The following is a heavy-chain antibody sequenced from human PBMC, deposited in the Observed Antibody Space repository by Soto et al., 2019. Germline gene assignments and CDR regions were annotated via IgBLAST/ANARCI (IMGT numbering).Heavy chain of an antibody. V-gene: IGHV4-59*01. D-gene: IGHD6-19*01. CDR3: ASGGSSGWSRYFDL. Sequence: QVQLQESGPGLVKPSETLSLTCTVSGGSISSYYWSWIRQPPGKGLEWIGYIYYSGSTNYNPSLKSRLPISVDTSKTQFPLKLSSVTAADTAVYYCASGGSSGWSRYFDLWGRGTLVTVSS. CDR2: IYYSGST. CDR1: GGSISSYY. J-gene: IGHJ2*01.